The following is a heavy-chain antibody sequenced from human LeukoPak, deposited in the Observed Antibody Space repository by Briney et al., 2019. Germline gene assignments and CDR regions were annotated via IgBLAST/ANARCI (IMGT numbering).Heavy chain of an antibody. CDR1: GFTFSSYA. V-gene: IGHV3-7*01. D-gene: IGHD2-2*01. Sequence: GSLRLSCAASGFTFSSYAMSWVRQAPGKGLEWVANIKQDGSEKYYVDSVKGRFTISRDNAKNSLYLQMNSLRAEDTAVYYCARSYCSSTSCYRTQYFQHWGQGTLVTVSS. CDR3: ARSYCSSTSCYRTQYFQH. J-gene: IGHJ1*01. CDR2: IKQDGSEK.